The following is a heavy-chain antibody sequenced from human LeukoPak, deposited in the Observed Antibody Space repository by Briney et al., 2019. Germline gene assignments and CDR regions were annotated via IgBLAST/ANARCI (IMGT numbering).Heavy chain of an antibody. D-gene: IGHD2-2*01. J-gene: IGHJ5*02. CDR1: GYTFASYY. CDR2: INPSGGST. V-gene: IGHV1-46*01. CDR3: AREPGYCSSTSCYGWFDP. Sequence: ASVKVSCTASGYTFASYYMHWVRQAPGQGLEWMGIINPSGGSTSYAQKFQGRVTMTRDTSTSTVYMELSSLRSEDTAVYYCAREPGYCSSTSCYGWFDPWGQGTLVTVSS.